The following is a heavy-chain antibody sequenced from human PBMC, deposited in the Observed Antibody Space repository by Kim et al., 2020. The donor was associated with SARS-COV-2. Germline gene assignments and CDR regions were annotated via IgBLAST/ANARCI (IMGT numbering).Heavy chain of an antibody. D-gene: IGHD3-22*01. CDR2: ISSSSSTI. V-gene: IGHV3-48*02. J-gene: IGHJ4*02. CDR1: GFTFSSYS. Sequence: GGSLRLSCAASGFTFSSYSMNWVRQAPGKGLEWVSYISSSSSTIYYADSVKGRFTISRDYAKNSLYLQMNSLRDEDTAVYYCARAYYDSSGYYSFDYWGQGTLVTVSS. CDR3: ARAYYDSSGYYSFDY.